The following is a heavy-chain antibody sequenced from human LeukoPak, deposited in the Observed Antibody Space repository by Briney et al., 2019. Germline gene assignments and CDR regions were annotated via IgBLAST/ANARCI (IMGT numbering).Heavy chain of an antibody. CDR3: ARVSYYDSSGYGDY. V-gene: IGHV3-48*01. D-gene: IGHD3-22*01. Sequence: GGSLRLSCAASGFTFSSYSMNWVRQAPGKGLEWVSYISSSSSTIYYADSAKGRFTISRDNAKNSLYLQMNSLRAEDTAVYYCARVSYYDSSGYGDYWGQGTLVTVSS. J-gene: IGHJ4*02. CDR2: ISSSSSTI. CDR1: GFTFSSYS.